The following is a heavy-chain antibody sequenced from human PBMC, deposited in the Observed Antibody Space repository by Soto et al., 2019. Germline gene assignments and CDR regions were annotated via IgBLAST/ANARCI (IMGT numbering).Heavy chain of an antibody. J-gene: IGHJ4*02. CDR2: ISYDGSNK. D-gene: IGHD6-6*01. Sequence: QVQLVESGGGVVQPGRSLRLSCAASGFTFSSYGMHWVRQAPGKGLEWVAVISYDGSNKYYADSVKGRFTISRDNSKNTPYLYTNSLRAEDTAVYYCSLGPSIAAPFDYWGQGTLVTVSS. CDR3: SLGPSIAAPFDY. V-gene: IGHV3-30*03. CDR1: GFTFSSYG.